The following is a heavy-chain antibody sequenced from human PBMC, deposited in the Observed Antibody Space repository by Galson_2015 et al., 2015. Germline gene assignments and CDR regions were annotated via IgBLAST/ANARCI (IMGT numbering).Heavy chain of an antibody. Sequence: SVKVSCKASGYTFTSYGISWVRQAPGQGLEWMGWISAYNGNTNYAQKLQGRVTMTRNTSISTAYMELSSLRSEDTAVYYCARGDTVVRYYYYYGMDVWGQGTTVTVSS. D-gene: IGHD4-23*01. J-gene: IGHJ6*02. CDR1: GYTFTSYG. CDR3: ARGDTVVRYYYYYGMDV. V-gene: IGHV1-18*01. CDR2: ISAYNGNT.